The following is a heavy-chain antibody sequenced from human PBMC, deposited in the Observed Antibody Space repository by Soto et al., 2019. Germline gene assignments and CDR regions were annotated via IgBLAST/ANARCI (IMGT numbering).Heavy chain of an antibody. V-gene: IGHV3-11*01. J-gene: IGHJ4*02. D-gene: IGHD2-15*01. CDR1: GFTFSDYY. CDR2: ISKTAGTV. CDR3: ARPTQYCSAGTCYSCASDY. Sequence: QVQVVESGGGLVRPGGSLRLSCAATGFTFSDYYMSWIRQAPGKGLEWLADISKTAGTVHYADSVKGRFSISRDNARYSLFLQLNSLRVEDTAVYYCARPTQYCSAGTCYSCASDYWGQGTLVTVSS.